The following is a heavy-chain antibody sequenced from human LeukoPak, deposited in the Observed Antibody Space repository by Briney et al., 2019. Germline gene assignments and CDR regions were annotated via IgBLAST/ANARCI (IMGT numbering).Heavy chain of an antibody. J-gene: IGHJ4*02. Sequence: PPETLSLTCTVSGVSTSSYYWSWIRQPPGQGLEWIGYVYYSGNTNYSPSLKSRVTISIDTSRNQFSLRLSSVTAADTAVYYCARVGSGCFDSWGQGTLVTVSS. CDR2: VYYSGNT. V-gene: IGHV4-59*01. CDR3: ARVGSGCFDS. CDR1: GVSTSSYY. D-gene: IGHD6-19*01.